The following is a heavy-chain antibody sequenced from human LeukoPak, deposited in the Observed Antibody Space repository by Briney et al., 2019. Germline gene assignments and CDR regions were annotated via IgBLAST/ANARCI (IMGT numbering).Heavy chain of an antibody. D-gene: IGHD6-19*01. CDR3: ARNPYSSGWYAP. J-gene: IGHJ5*02. Sequence: PGGSLRLSCAASGFTFSSYWMSWVRQAPGKGLEWVSSISSSSSYIYYADSVKGRFTISRDNAKNSLYLQMNSLRAEDTAVYYCARNPYSSGWYAPWGQGTLVTVSS. CDR1: GFTFSSYW. V-gene: IGHV3-21*01. CDR2: ISSSSSYI.